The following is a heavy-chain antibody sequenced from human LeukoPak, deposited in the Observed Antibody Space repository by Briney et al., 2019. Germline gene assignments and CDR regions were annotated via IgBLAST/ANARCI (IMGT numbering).Heavy chain of an antibody. V-gene: IGHV3-21*01. D-gene: IGHD3-16*02. Sequence: PGGSLRLSGAASGFTCSSYSMNWVRQGQGKGLEWVSSISSSSYIYEADSVKGRFTISRDNAKNSQYLQMNSMRAEDTAVYYCARDEMITFGGVIVNHWGQGTLVTVSS. CDR1: GFTCSSYS. J-gene: IGHJ4*02. CDR2: ISSSSYI. CDR3: ARDEMITFGGVIVNH.